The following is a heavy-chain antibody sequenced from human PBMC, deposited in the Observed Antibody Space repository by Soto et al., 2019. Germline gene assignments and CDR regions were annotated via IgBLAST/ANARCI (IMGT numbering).Heavy chain of an antibody. D-gene: IGHD2-15*01. CDR1: GGSFSGYY. V-gene: IGHV4-34*01. CDR3: ARGGAVRYCSGGSCYWFDP. Sequence: QVQLQQWGAGLLKPSETLSLTCAVYGGSFSGYYWSWIRQPPGKGLEWIGEINHSGSTNYNPSLKSRVTISVDTSKNQFSLKLSSATAADTAVYYCARGGAVRYCSGGSCYWFDPWGQGTLVTVSS. J-gene: IGHJ5*02. CDR2: INHSGST.